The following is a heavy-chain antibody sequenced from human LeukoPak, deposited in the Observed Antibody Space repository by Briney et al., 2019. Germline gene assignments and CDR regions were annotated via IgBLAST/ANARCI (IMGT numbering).Heavy chain of an antibody. J-gene: IGHJ1*01. V-gene: IGHV3-48*03. Sequence: LTGGSLRLSCAASGFSFSSYEMNWVRQAPGKGLEWVSHISSDGHVETYVDSVRGRFTMSRDNAKNFLFLQMNGLRAEDTAVYYCARALKYDSDSANEYYEYFQHWGQGTLVTVSS. CDR3: ARALKYDSDSANEYYEYFQH. CDR2: ISSDGHVE. D-gene: IGHD3-22*01. CDR1: GFSFSSYE.